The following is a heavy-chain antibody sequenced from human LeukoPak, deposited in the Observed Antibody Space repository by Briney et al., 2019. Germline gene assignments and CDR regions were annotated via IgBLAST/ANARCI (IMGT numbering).Heavy chain of an antibody. V-gene: IGHV4-4*07. D-gene: IGHD2-21*01. CDR1: GGSISSYY. J-gene: IGHJ4*02. CDR2: IYHSGST. Sequence: PSETLSLTCTVSGGSISSYYWSWIRQPAGKGLEWIGSIYHSGSTYYNTSLKSRVTISVDTSKNQFSLKLSSVTAADTAVYYCAREHSGKLDYWGQGTLVTVSS. CDR3: AREHSGKLDY.